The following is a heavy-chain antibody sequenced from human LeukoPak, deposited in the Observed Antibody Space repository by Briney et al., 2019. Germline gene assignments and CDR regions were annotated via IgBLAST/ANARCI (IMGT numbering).Heavy chain of an antibody. J-gene: IGHJ3*02. CDR3: ARDYAVGESFDI. CDR2: ITSDGSST. Sequence: GGSLRLSCAASGFTFSSYWMHWVRQAPGEGLVWVARITSDGSSTSHADSVKGRFTIPRDNAKNTLYLQMNSLRAEDTAVYYCARDYAVGESFDIWGQGTLVTVSS. D-gene: IGHD3-16*01. V-gene: IGHV3-74*01. CDR1: GFTFSSYW.